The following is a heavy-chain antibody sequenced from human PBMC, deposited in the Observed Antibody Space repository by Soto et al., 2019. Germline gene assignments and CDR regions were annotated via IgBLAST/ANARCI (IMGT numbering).Heavy chain of an antibody. CDR3: AREMGYCSGGSCYSWSAGWYFDL. J-gene: IGHJ2*01. Sequence: TSETLSLTCTVSGGSISSGGYYWSWIRQHPGKGLEWIGYIYYSGSTYYNPSLKSRVTISVDTSKNQFSLKLSSVTAADTAVYYCAREMGYCSGGSCYSWSAGWYFDLSGRGTLLTVSS. D-gene: IGHD2-15*01. V-gene: IGHV4-31*03. CDR1: GGSISSGGYY. CDR2: IYYSGST.